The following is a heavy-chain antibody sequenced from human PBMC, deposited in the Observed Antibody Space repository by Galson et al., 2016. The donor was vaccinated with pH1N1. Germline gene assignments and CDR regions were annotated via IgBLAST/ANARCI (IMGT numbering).Heavy chain of an antibody. J-gene: IGHJ3*02. Sequence: SVKVSCKVSGVTFSSSSISWVRQAPGQGLEWMGGVIAIFRTTSFAQRFKDRVTITTDESTTTAFMELNSLKSDDTAIYYFARQRTGYYVGMDAFDIWGQGTMVIVSS. CDR2: VIAIFRTT. V-gene: IGHV1-69*05. CDR3: ARQRTGYYVGMDAFDI. D-gene: IGHD3/OR15-3a*01. CDR1: GVTFSSSS.